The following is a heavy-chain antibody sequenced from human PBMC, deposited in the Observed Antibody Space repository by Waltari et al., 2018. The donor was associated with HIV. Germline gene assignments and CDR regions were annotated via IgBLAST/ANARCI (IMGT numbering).Heavy chain of an antibody. CDR3: TRLSIVVVTAIDF. Sequence: QLQLQESGPGLVKHSETLSRTCTVSGGSISSSLYYSGWVRQPPGKGLEWLGNLYYIRSTYYNPSLKSRVTISVDTSKNQFSLKLSSVTAADTAVYYCTRLSIVVVTAIDFWGQGTLVTVSS. D-gene: IGHD2-21*02. V-gene: IGHV4-39*01. J-gene: IGHJ4*02. CDR2: LYYIRST. CDR1: GGSISSSLYY.